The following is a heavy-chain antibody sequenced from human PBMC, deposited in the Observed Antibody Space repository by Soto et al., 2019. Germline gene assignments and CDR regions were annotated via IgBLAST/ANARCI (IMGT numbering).Heavy chain of an antibody. V-gene: IGHV4-34*01. CDR3: ARLRRLVRGYYYYGMDV. CDR1: GGSFSGYY. J-gene: IGHJ6*02. D-gene: IGHD6-19*01. CDR2: INHSGST. Sequence: SETLSLTCAVYGGSFSGYYWSWIRQPPGKGLEWIGEINHSGSTNYNPPLKSRVTISVDTSKNQFSLKLSSVTAADTAVYYCARLRRLVRGYYYYGMDVWGQGTTVTVSS.